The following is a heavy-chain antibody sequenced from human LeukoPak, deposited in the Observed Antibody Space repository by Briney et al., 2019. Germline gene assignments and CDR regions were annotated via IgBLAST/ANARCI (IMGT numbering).Heavy chain of an antibody. CDR3: TTDFWSGYAYYYYMDV. V-gene: IGHV3-15*01. CDR2: IKSKTDGGTT. D-gene: IGHD3-3*01. J-gene: IGHJ6*03. CDR1: GFTVSSNY. Sequence: PGGSLRLSCAASGFTVSSNYMSWVRQAPGKGLEWVGRIKSKTDGGTTDYAAPVKGRFTISRDDSKNTLYLQMNSLKTEDTAVYYCTTDFWSGYAYYYYMDVWGKGTTVTVSS.